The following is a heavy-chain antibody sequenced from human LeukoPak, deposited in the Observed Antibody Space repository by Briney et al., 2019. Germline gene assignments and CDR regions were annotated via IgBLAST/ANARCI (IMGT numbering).Heavy chain of an antibody. CDR2: VNSGGSTT. D-gene: IGHD3-22*01. CDR3: ARARYYDSPDY. V-gene: IGHV3-74*01. CDR1: GFTFSSYW. Sequence: GGSLGLSCAASGFTFSSYWMHWVRQAPGKGLVWVSRVNSGGSTTNYADSVKGRFTISRDNAKNTLYMQMNSLRAEDTAVYYCARARYYDSPDYWGQGTLVTVSS. J-gene: IGHJ4*02.